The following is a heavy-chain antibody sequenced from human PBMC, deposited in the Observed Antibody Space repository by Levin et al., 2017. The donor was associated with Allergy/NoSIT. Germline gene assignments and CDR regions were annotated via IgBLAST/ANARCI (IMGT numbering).Heavy chain of an antibody. D-gene: IGHD5-24*01. Sequence: SETLSLTCTVSGGSISSSSYYWGWIRQPPGKGLEWIGSIYYSGSTYYNPSLKSRVTISVDTSKNQFSLKLSSVTAADTAVYYCARMARGLQYYYYYMDGWGKGTTVTVSS. CDR2: IYYSGST. V-gene: IGHV4-39*01. CDR3: ARMARGLQYYYYYMDG. CDR1: GGSISSSSYY. J-gene: IGHJ6*03.